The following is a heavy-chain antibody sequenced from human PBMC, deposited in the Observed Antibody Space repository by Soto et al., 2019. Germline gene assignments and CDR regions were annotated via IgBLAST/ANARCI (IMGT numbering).Heavy chain of an antibody. D-gene: IGHD2-2*03. CDR2: IYYSGNT. CDR1: GGSFSDFY. Sequence: SETLSLTCAVYGGSFSDFYWTWIRQPPGKGLEWIGCIYYSGNTYYNPSLKRRFSISVDTSKNQFSLQLSSVTTADTAVYFCAREGNLGRWIQPLDSWGQGTLVTVSS. J-gene: IGHJ4*02. V-gene: IGHV4-59*01. CDR3: AREGNLGRWIQPLDS.